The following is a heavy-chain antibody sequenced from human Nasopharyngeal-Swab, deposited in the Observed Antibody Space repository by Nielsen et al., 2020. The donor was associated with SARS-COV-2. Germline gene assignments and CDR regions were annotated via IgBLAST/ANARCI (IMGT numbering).Heavy chain of an antibody. V-gene: IGHV4-34*01. CDR1: GGSFSGYY. CDR3: ARPFSGYSSGWYESDAFDI. D-gene: IGHD6-19*01. CDR2: INHSGST. J-gene: IGHJ3*02. Sequence: SETLSLTCAVYGGSFSGYYWSWIRQPPGKGLEWIGEINHSGSTNYNPSLKSRVTISVDTSKNQFSLKLSSVTAADTAVYYCARPFSGYSSGWYESDAFDIWGQGTVVTVSS.